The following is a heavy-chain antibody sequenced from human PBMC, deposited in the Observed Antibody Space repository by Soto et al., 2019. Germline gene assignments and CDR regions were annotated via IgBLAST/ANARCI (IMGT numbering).Heavy chain of an antibody. CDR3: ASDIVVVTAGSAR. D-gene: IGHD2-2*01. J-gene: IGHJ4*02. CDR2: IKASAE. Sequence: GESLRLSCTASGFTFSDYAMHWVRQAPGKGLEWVSSIKASAEHHADSVTGRFSISRDNAKNSLYLRMNSLRAEDTAVYYCASDIVVVTAGSARCGQGTRVTVSS. V-gene: IGHV3-21*01. CDR1: GFTFSDYA.